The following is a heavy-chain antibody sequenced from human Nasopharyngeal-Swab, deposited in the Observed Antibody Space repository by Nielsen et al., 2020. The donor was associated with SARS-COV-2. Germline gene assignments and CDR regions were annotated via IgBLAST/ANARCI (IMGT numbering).Heavy chain of an antibody. V-gene: IGHV4-4*07. CDR2: IYTSGST. D-gene: IGHD2-15*01. J-gene: IGHJ5*02. Sequence: SCTVSGGSISSYYWSWIRQPAGKGLEWIGRIYTSGSTNYNPSLKSRVTMSVATSKNQFSLKLSSVTAADTAVYYCARVAEGSGGFDPWGQGTLVTVSS. CDR1: GGSISSYY. CDR3: ARVAEGSGGFDP.